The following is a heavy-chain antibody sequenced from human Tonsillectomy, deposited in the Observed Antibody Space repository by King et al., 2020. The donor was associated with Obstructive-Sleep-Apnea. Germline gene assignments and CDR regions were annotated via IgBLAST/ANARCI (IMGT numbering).Heavy chain of an antibody. Sequence: VQLQESGPGLLKPSQTLSLTCTVSGGSISSGDYFWTWIRQPPGQGLEWIGYIFHSGTTYYNPSLKSRIAISLDTSKNQFFLKLSSVTAADTAVYYCARDASGSGSYYLDYWGQGTLVTVSS. V-gene: IGHV4-31*03. CDR1: GGSISSGDYF. D-gene: IGHD3-10*01. CDR2: IFHSGTT. J-gene: IGHJ4*02. CDR3: ARDASGSGSYYLDY.